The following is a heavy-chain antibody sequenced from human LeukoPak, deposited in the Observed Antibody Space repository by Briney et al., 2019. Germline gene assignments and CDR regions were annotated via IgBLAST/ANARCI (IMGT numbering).Heavy chain of an antibody. V-gene: IGHV1-2*02. Sequence: ASVKVSCKASGYTFTGYYMHWVRQAHGQGLERMGWINPNSGGTNYAQKFQGRVTMTRDTSISTAYMELSRLRSDDTAVYYCARIAVAGTRPPWGNFDYWGQGTLVTVSS. CDR3: ARIAVAGTRPPWGNFDY. J-gene: IGHJ4*02. CDR1: GYTFTGYY. CDR2: INPNSGGT. D-gene: IGHD6-19*01.